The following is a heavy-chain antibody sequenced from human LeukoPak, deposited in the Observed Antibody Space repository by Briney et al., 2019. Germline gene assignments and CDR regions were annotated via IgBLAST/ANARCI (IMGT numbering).Heavy chain of an antibody. V-gene: IGHV1-46*01. Sequence: ASVKVSCKASGYTFTSSYIHRVRQAPGQGLNWVGIINPRGGRTTYAQKFQGRVTMTRDTSTSTVYMELSGLRSEDTAIYYCARGLGGWEPYYFDYWGQGTLVTVSS. CDR1: GYTFTSSY. D-gene: IGHD6-19*01. J-gene: IGHJ4*02. CDR2: INPRGGRT. CDR3: ARGLGGWEPYYFDY.